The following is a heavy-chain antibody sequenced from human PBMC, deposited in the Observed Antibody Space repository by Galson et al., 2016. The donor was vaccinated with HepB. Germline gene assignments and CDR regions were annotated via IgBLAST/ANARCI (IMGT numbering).Heavy chain of an antibody. J-gene: IGHJ2*01. Sequence: SVKVSCKASGFPFTRSAVQWVRQAPGQRLEWIGWIVVGSGDTNYAQRFHERVTITRDMSTSTAYMELSNLRSEDTAVYYWAADRALVGYQFDLWGRGTLVTFSS. CDR3: AADRALVGYQFDL. CDR1: GFPFTRSA. CDR2: IVVGSGDT. V-gene: IGHV1-58*01. D-gene: IGHD1-26*01.